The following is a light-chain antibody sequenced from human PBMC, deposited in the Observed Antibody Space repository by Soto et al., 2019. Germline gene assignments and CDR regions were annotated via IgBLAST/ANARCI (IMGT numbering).Light chain of an antibody. V-gene: IGKV3-20*01. CDR1: QSVSSSY. CDR3: QQYGSSPLT. J-gene: IGKJ4*01. CDR2: GAS. Sequence: EIVLTQSPGTLSLSPGERATLSCRASQSVSSSYLAWYQQKPGQAPRLRIYGASTRATGISDRFSGSGSGTDFTFTISRLEYEDFAVYFCQQYGSSPLTFGGGTEVEIK.